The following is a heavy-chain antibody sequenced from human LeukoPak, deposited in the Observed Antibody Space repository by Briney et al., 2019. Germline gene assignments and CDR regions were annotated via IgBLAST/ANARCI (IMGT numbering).Heavy chain of an antibody. CDR1: GGTFSSYA. D-gene: IGHD2-15*01. V-gene: IGHV1-69*05. CDR2: IIPIFGTA. J-gene: IGHJ4*02. CDR3: ARSWGYSTCGSCHFDY. Sequence: ASVKVSCKASGGTFSSYAISWVRQAPGQGLEWMGGIIPIFGTANYAQKFQGRVTITTDESTSTAYMELSSLRSEDTAVYYCARSWGYSTCGSCHFDYCGQGTLVTVSS.